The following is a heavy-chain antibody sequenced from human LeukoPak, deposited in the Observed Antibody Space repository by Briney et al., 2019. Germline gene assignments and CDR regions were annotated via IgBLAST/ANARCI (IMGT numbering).Heavy chain of an antibody. CDR3: ARRMYCYDSSGYYYPYFDY. CDR2: ISYDGSNK. V-gene: IGHV3-30-3*01. J-gene: IGHJ4*02. Sequence: PGRSLRLSCAASGFTFSSYAMHWVRQAPGKGLEWVAVISYDGSNKYYADSVKGRFTISRDNSKNTLYLQMNSLRAEDTAVYYCARRMYCYDSSGYYYPYFDYWGQGTLVTVSS. CDR1: GFTFSSYA. D-gene: IGHD3-22*01.